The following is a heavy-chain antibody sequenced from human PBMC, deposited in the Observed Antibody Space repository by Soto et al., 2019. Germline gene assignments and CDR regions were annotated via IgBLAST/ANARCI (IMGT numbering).Heavy chain of an antibody. D-gene: IGHD3-16*02. CDR3: AKASTYEYVWGSYRYYFNH. CDR2: ISGSGDRT. CDR1: GFPFSTYA. J-gene: IGHJ4*02. Sequence: GGSLRLSCEASGFPFSTYAMSWVRQAPGKGLEWVSGISGSGDRTHYKESVKGRFTISRDNFKNTMYLQMTSLRAEDTAVYYCAKASTYEYVWGSYRYYFNHWGQGTLVTVSS. V-gene: IGHV3-23*01.